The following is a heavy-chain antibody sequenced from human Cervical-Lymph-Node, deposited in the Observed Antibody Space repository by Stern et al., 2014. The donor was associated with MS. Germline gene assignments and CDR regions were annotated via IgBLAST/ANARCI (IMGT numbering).Heavy chain of an antibody. D-gene: IGHD3-3*01. CDR3: ARDRRYDFWSGYFDY. J-gene: IGHJ4*02. CDR1: GASIRSVNW. Sequence: QLQLQESGPGLVKSSGTLSLTCAVSGASIRSVNWWTWVRQPPGKGLEWIGDVYQNGTTNYNPSLKSRATISPDKSKNEFSLKVKSVTAADTAVYYCARDRRYDFWSGYFDYWGQGILVSVSS. V-gene: IGHV4-4*02. CDR2: VYQNGTT.